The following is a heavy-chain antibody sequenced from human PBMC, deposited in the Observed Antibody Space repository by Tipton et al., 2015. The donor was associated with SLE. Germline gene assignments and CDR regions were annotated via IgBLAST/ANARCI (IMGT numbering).Heavy chain of an antibody. J-gene: IGHJ3*02. V-gene: IGHV1-18*01. Sequence: QLVQSGVEVKKPGASVKVSCKASGDTFSNYGFSWVRQAPGQGLEWMGWISAYNGNTNSAQKFQDRVTLTTDTSTSTAYMALRSLISEDTATYYCAREVGGGAFDIWGQGTVVTVSS. CDR2: ISAYNGNT. D-gene: IGHD1-26*01. CDR3: AREVGGGAFDI. CDR1: GDTFSNYG.